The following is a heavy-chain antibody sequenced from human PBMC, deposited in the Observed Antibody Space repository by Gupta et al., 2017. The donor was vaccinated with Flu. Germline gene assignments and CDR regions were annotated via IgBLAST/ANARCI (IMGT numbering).Heavy chain of an antibody. CDR1: GFSVRTYI. V-gene: IGHV3-21*01. D-gene: IGHD2/OR15-2a*01. CDR2: ISSSCSYI. Sequence: EVQLVESGGGPVKPGGSLRLYWAASGFSVRTYIIHWVRQAPGKGLEWVSSISSSCSYIFYADSFKGRFTISSDNAQNSVYLQMNSLSADDTVVYYCARSWATCNLGENNFDYWGQVTLVTVSS. CDR3: ARSWATCNLGENNFDY. J-gene: IGHJ4*02.